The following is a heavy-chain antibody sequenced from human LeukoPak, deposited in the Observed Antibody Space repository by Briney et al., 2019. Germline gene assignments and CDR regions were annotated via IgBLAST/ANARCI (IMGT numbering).Heavy chain of an antibody. V-gene: IGHV3-23*01. CDR3: AKGPHTASSYNWFDP. CDR1: GFTFSIYA. Sequence: QPGGSLRLSGAASGFTFSIYAMSWVRQAPGKGLEWVSVISGSGGSTYYADSVKGRFTISRDNSQNTLYLQMNSLRAEDTAVYYCAKGPHTASSYNWFDPWGRGTLVTVSS. J-gene: IGHJ5*02. D-gene: IGHD5-18*01. CDR2: ISGSGGST.